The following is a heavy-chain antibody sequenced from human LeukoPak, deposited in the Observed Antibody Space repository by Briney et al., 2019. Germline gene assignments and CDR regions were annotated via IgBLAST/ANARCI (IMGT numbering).Heavy chain of an antibody. V-gene: IGHV3-74*01. D-gene: IGHD3-22*01. J-gene: IGHJ3*01. Sequence: GGSLRLSCAASGFTFSNYWMHWVRQAPGKGLVWVSRINSDGINTSYADSVKGRFTISRDNAKNTLNLQMNSLRAEDTAVYYCARDSGGYYDTTGLWGDFWGQGTMVTVSS. CDR2: INSDGINT. CDR3: ARDSGGYYDTTGLWGDF. CDR1: GFTFSNYW.